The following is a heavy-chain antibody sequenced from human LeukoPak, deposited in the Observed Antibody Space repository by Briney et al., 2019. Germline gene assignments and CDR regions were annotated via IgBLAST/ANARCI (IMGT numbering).Heavy chain of an antibody. J-gene: IGHJ4*02. CDR2: IYPGDSDT. Sequence: GESLKISCKGSGYSFTSYWIGWVRQMPGKGLEWMGIIYPGDSDTRYSPSFQGRVTISADKSISTAYLQWSSLKASDTAMYYCARPRRWLQSGNYHFDYWGQGTLVTVSS. V-gene: IGHV5-51*01. D-gene: IGHD5-24*01. CDR3: ARPRRWLQSGNYHFDY. CDR1: GYSFTSYW.